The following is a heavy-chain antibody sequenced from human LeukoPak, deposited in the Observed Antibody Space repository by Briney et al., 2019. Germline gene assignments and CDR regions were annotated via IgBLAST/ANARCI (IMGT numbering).Heavy chain of an antibody. D-gene: IGHD3-22*01. Sequence: PGGSLRLSCAASGFTVSSSYMSWVRQAPGKGLEWVSLIYSADNTHYADSVKGRFSISRDNSKNTLYLQMNSLRAEDTAVYYCARATLGAYDSNGYYHGYWGQGTLVTVSS. J-gene: IGHJ4*02. CDR1: GFTVSSSY. CDR3: ARATLGAYDSNGYYHGY. CDR2: IYSADNT. V-gene: IGHV3-53*01.